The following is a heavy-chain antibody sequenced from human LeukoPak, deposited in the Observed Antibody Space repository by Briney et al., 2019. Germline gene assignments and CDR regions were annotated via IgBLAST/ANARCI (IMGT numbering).Heavy chain of an antibody. V-gene: IGHV3-9*01. D-gene: IGHD4-17*01. CDR2: ISWNSGSI. CDR3: AKDHDYGDYVFDY. Sequence: PGGSLRLSCAASGFTFDDYAMHWVRQAPGKGLEWVSGISWNSGSIGCADSVKGRFTISRDNAKNSLYLQMNSLRAEDTALYYCAKDHDYGDYVFDYWGQGTLVTVSS. CDR1: GFTFDDYA. J-gene: IGHJ4*02.